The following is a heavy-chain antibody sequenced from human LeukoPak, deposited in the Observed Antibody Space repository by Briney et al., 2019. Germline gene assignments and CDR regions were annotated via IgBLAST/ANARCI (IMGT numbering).Heavy chain of an antibody. CDR1: GGSISSYY. CDR3: ARRSSYGSGSFWLGEYFDY. J-gene: IGHJ4*02. V-gene: IGHV4-59*08. Sequence: SETLSLTCTVSGGSISSYYWSWIRQPPGKGLEWLGYIYYSGSTNYNPSLKSRVTISVDTSKNQFSLKLSSVTAADTAVYYWARRSSYGSGSFWLGEYFDYWGQGTLVTVSS. D-gene: IGHD3-10*01. CDR2: IYYSGST.